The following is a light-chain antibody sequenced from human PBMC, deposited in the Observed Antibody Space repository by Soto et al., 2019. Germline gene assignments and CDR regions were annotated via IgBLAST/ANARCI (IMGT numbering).Light chain of an antibody. V-gene: IGKV1-39*01. J-gene: IGKJ4*01. CDR2: AAS. CDR3: QQSYNTPALT. CDR1: QSISSY. Sequence: DIQMTQSPSSLSASVGDRVTITCRASQSISSYLNWYQQKPGKAPKLLIYAASSLQSGVPSRFSGSGSGTDFTLTISSLQPEDFATYYCQQSYNTPALTFGGGTKAEIK.